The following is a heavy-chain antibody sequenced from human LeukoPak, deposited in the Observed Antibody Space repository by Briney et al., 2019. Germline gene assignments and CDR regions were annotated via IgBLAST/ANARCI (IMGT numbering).Heavy chain of an antibody. V-gene: IGHV1-2*02. D-gene: IGHD6-13*01. CDR2: INPNSGGT. CDR1: GYTFTGYH. CDR3: AKDFLAAAEEADAFDI. Sequence: ASVKVSCKASGYTFTGYHMHWVRQAPGQGLEWMGWINPNSGGTNYAQKFQGRVTMTRDTSISTAYMELSRLRSDDTAVYYCAKDFLAAAEEADAFDIWGQGTMVTVSS. J-gene: IGHJ3*02.